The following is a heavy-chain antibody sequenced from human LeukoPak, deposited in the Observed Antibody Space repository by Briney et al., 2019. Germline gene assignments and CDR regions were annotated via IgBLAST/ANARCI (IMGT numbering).Heavy chain of an antibody. Sequence: PSETLSLTCAVSGSSISSSDWWSWVRQPPGKGLEWIGEVYHSGSTKHNPSLMSRVTMSVDKSKNQFSLRLSSVTAADTAVYYCARSDNYVWFDPWGQGTLVTVSS. CDR1: GSSISSSDW. CDR2: VYHSGST. J-gene: IGHJ5*02. D-gene: IGHD3-10*02. CDR3: ARSDNYVWFDP. V-gene: IGHV4-4*02.